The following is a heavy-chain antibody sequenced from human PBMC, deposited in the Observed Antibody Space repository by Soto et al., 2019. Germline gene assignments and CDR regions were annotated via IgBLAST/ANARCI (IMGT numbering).Heavy chain of an antibody. CDR2: IIPIFGTA. J-gene: IGHJ6*02. D-gene: IGHD3-3*01. V-gene: IGHV1-69*06. Sequence: SVKVSCKASGGTFSSYAISWVRQAPGQGLEWMGGIIPIFGTANYAQKFQGRVTITADKSTSTAYMELSSLRSEDTAVYYCARGIMGDYDFWSGYYTGHDYYYGMDVWGQGTTVTVSS. CDR1: GGTFSSYA. CDR3: ARGIMGDYDFWSGYYTGHDYYYGMDV.